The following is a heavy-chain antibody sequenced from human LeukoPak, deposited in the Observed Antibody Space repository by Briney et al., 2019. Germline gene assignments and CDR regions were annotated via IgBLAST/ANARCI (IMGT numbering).Heavy chain of an antibody. CDR2: ISYDGNNK. CDR3: AKTPEHADVYRISPPFDF. CDR1: GFTFSTYG. Sequence: AGGSLRLSCTASGFTFSTYGIHWVCQAPGKGLEWVAVISYDGNNKYYADSVKGRFTISRDNSKNTLYLQMNSLRGEDTAVYYCAKTPEHADVYRISPPFDFWGQGTLVTVSS. D-gene: IGHD5-24*01. J-gene: IGHJ4*02. V-gene: IGHV3-30*18.